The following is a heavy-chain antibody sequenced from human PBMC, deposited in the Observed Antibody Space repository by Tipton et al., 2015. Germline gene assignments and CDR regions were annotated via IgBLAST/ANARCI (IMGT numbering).Heavy chain of an antibody. V-gene: IGHV3-48*03. J-gene: IGHJ5*02. D-gene: IGHD3-3*01. CDR3: ARDKAAIFGVGLPFDP. CDR1: GFDFSIYG. Sequence: SLRLSCAASGFDFSIYGMHWVRQAPGKGLEWISHMSATGSTTHYADSVKGRFTISRDNGKGSLYLQMNNLRDNDTAVYYCARDKAAIFGVGLPFDPWGQGTLVTVSS. CDR2: MSATGSTT.